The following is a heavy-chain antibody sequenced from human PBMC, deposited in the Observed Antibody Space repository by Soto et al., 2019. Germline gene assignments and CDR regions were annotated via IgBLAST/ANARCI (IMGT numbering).Heavy chain of an antibody. Sequence: QSGGSLGLSCAASGSISTTTPLSWVRQAPGKGLEWVSTISGRGTNTYYADSVKGRFIISRDNLKNTVNLQMNGLGVEDTAIYYCATSFRYFDNWGQAT. V-gene: IGHV3-23*01. CDR1: GSISTTTP. CDR2: ISGRGTNT. J-gene: IGHJ4*02. CDR3: ATSFRYFDN.